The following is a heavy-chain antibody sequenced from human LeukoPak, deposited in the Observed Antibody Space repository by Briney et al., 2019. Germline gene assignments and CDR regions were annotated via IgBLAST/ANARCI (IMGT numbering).Heavy chain of an antibody. CDR2: ISSSSSYT. D-gene: IGHD3-10*01. Sequence: GGSLRLSCAASGFTFSSYSMNWVRQAPGKGLEWVSYISSSSSYTNYADSVKGRFTISRDNAKNSLYLQMNSLRAEDTAVYYCARDRGGHSNGNDAFDIWGQGTMVTVSS. CDR3: ARDRGGHSNGNDAFDI. J-gene: IGHJ3*02. CDR1: GFTFSSYS. V-gene: IGHV3-21*05.